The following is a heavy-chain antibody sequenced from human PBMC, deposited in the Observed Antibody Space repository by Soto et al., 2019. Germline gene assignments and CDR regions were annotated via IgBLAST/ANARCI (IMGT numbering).Heavy chain of an antibody. Sequence: EVQLLESGGGLVQPGGSLRLSCAASGFTFSSYAMSWVRQAPGKGLEWVSAISGSGGSTYYADSVKGRFTISRDNSKNTLYLQMNSLRAEDTAVYYFANMAFSSWTSTCHLDYWGQGTLGNGFS. CDR3: ANMAFSSWTSTCHLDY. V-gene: IGHV3-23*01. CDR1: GFTFSSYA. J-gene: IGHJ4*02. D-gene: IGHD6-13*01. CDR2: ISGSGGST.